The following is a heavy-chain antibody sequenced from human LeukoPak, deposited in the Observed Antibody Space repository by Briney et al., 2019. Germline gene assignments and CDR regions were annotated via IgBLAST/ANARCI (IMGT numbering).Heavy chain of an antibody. CDR1: GFTFSNAW. Sequence: GGSPRLSCAASGFTFSNAWMAWVRQAPGKGLEWVGRIRSKTDGGTIDYAAPVKDRFTISRDDSKNTLYLQMNSLEIEDTAVYFCTTDRTMKGYWGQGTLVTVSS. CDR2: IRSKTDGGTI. D-gene: IGHD3-22*01. V-gene: IGHV3-15*01. CDR3: TTDRTMKGY. J-gene: IGHJ4*02.